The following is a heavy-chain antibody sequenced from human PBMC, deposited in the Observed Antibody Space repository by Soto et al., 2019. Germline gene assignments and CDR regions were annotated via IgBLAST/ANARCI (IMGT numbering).Heavy chain of an antibody. CDR3: ARGRSSSSWDVWWVRP. Sequence: PSVKVSCKASGYTFTSYDINWVRQATGQGLEWMGWMNPNSGNTGYAQKFQGRVTMTRNTSISTAYMELSSLRSEDTAVEFCARGRSSSSWDVWWVRPRGQGTLVTVSS. V-gene: IGHV1-8*01. CDR1: GYTFTSYD. D-gene: IGHD6-13*01. J-gene: IGHJ5*02. CDR2: MNPNSGNT.